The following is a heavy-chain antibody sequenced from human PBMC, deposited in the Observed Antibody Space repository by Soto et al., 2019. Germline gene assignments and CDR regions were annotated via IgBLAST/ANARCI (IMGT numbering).Heavy chain of an antibody. CDR2: ISYDGSNK. D-gene: IGHD1-26*01. V-gene: IGHV3-30-3*01. Sequence: PGGSLRLSCAASGFTFSSYAMHWVRQAPGKGLEWVAVISYDGSNKYYADSVKGRFTISRDNSKNTLYLQMNSLRAEDTAVYYCATIVGATNYYGMDVWGQGTTVTVS. CDR3: ATIVGATNYYGMDV. J-gene: IGHJ6*02. CDR1: GFTFSSYA.